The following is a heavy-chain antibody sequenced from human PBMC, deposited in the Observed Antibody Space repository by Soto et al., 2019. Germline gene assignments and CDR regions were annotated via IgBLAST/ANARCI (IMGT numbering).Heavy chain of an antibody. CDR2: ISYDGSDT. CDR1: EFTSSRHT. V-gene: IGHV3-30*04. D-gene: IGHD3-16*02. Sequence: QVHLEESGGGVVQPGRSLRLSCAASEFTSSRHTMHWVRQAPGKGLEWVASISYDGSDTYYADSVKGRFTISRDNSKNTLSVEMDSLRAEDTAVYYCARDRLRLGELSLLGYFDYWGQGTLVTVSS. CDR3: ARDRLRLGELSLLGYFDY. J-gene: IGHJ4*02.